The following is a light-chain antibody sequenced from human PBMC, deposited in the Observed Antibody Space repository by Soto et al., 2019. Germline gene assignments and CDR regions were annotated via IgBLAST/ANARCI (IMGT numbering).Light chain of an antibody. J-gene: IGLJ1*01. CDR3: QSYDSSLSALYV. CDR1: SSNIGAGYD. Sequence: QSVLTQPPSVSGAPGQRVTISCTGSSSNIGAGYDVHWYQQLPGTAPKLLIYGNSNRPSGVPDRFSGSKSGTSASLAITGLQAEAEADYYCQSYDSSLSALYVFATGTKLTVL. CDR2: GNS. V-gene: IGLV1-40*01.